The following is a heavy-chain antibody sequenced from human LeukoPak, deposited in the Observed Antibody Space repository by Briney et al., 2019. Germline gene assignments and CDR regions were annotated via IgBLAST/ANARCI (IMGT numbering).Heavy chain of an antibody. J-gene: IGHJ3*02. Sequence: GGSLRLSCAASGFTFSSYAMSWVRQAPGKGLEWVSAISGSGGSTYYADSVKGRFTISRDNSKDTLYLQLNSLRAEDTAVYYCAKFYSSSWFSAFDIWGQGTMVTVSS. D-gene: IGHD6-13*01. V-gene: IGHV3-23*01. CDR1: GFTFSSYA. CDR3: AKFYSSSWFSAFDI. CDR2: ISGSGGST.